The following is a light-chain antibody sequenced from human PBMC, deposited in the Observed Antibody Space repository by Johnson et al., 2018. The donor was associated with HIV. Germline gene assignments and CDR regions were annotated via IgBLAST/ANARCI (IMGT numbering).Light chain of an antibody. CDR3: VTWDSSLSAYV. CDR1: SSNIGNNY. V-gene: IGLV1-51*02. Sequence: QSVLTQPPSVSAAPGQKVTISCSGSSSNIGNNYVSWYQQLPGTAPKLLIYENNKRPSGIPDRFSGSKSGTSATLGITGLQTGDEAAYYCVTWDSSLSAYVFRTGTKVTVL. J-gene: IGLJ1*01. CDR2: ENN.